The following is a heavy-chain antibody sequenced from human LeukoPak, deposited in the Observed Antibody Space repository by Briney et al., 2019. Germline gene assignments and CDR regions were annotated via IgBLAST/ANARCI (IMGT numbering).Heavy chain of an antibody. CDR3: ARANLQVAAAGNYYFDY. J-gene: IGHJ4*02. D-gene: IGHD6-13*01. CDR1: GFTFSSYD. V-gene: IGHV3-13*01. Sequence: GGSLRLSCAASGFTFSSYDMHWVRQATGKGLEWVSAIGTAGDTYYTGSVKGRFTISRENAKNSLYLQMNSLRAGDTAVYYCARANLQVAAAGNYYFDYWGQGTLVTVSS. CDR2: IGTAGDT.